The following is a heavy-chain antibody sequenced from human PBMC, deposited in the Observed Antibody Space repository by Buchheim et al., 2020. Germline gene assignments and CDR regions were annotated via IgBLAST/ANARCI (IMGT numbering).Heavy chain of an antibody. D-gene: IGHD1-7*01. V-gene: IGHV3-23*01. CDR3: AKSITGSTWAYDY. Sequence: EVQLLESGGGWEQPGGSLRLSCAASNFIFRNYAMSWVRQAPGKGLEWVSSIGGSGTTTWYADSVKGRFTIARDNSKNKGYLQVNSLRAEDTAVYYCAKSITGSTWAYDYWGQG. CDR2: IGGSGTTT. J-gene: IGHJ4*02. CDR1: NFIFRNYA.